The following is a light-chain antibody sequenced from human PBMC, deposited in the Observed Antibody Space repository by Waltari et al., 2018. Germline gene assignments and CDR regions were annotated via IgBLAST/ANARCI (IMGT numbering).Light chain of an antibody. Sequence: DIQMTQSPSTLSASVGDRVTITCRASQSIGSSLARYQQKPGKAPKVVIYEASSLESGVPSRFSGSGSGTEFTLTISSLQPDDFATYYCQQCNSYLLTFGGGTKVEIK. CDR3: QQCNSYLLT. CDR2: EAS. V-gene: IGKV1-5*03. J-gene: IGKJ4*01. CDR1: QSIGSS.